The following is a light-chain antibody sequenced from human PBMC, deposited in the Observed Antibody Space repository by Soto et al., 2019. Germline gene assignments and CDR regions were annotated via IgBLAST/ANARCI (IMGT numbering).Light chain of an antibody. J-gene: IGKJ1*01. CDR3: QQYHHWPSWT. V-gene: IGKV3-15*01. Sequence: EIVMTQSPATLSVFPGERATVSCRASQNIITNLAWYQQKPGQAPSLLIYGASTREKGVPARFSGSGSGTEFTLTISSLQSEDSAIYYCQQYHHWPSWTFGQGTKVE. CDR1: QNIITN. CDR2: GAS.